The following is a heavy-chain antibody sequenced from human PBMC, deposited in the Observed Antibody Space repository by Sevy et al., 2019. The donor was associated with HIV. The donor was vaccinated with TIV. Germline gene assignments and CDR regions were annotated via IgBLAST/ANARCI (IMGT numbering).Heavy chain of an antibody. CDR3: AREGITMVRGVIIAFDY. D-gene: IGHD3-10*01. CDR2: ISVYNGNT. Sequence: ASVKVSCKASGYTFTSYGMSWVRQAPGQGLEWMGWISVYNGNTNYARKLQGRVTMTTDTSTSKAYMELRSLRSDETAVYYCAREGITMVRGVIIAFDYWGQGTLVTVSS. CDR1: GYTFTSYG. J-gene: IGHJ4*02. V-gene: IGHV1-18*01.